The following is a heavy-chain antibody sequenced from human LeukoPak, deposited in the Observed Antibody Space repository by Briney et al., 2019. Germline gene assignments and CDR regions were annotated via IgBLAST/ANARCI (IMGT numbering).Heavy chain of an antibody. Sequence: QPGGSLRLSCAASGFTFSGSAMHWVRKASGKGLEWVGRSRSKANSYATAYAASVKGRFTISRDDSKNTAYLQMNSLKTEDTAVYYCTRHGGHSGDYVDYWGQGTLVTVSS. CDR1: GFTFSGSA. J-gene: IGHJ4*02. CDR3: TRHGGHSGDYVDY. CDR2: SRSKANSYAT. D-gene: IGHD4-17*01. V-gene: IGHV3-73*01.